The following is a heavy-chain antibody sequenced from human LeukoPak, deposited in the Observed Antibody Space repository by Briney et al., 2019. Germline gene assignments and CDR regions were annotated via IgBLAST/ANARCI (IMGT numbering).Heavy chain of an antibody. V-gene: IGHV3-66*01. CDR3: ARDLVVAGLVP. CDR2: IYSGGRT. J-gene: IGHJ5*02. D-gene: IGHD3-22*01. CDR1: GFTFSSYS. Sequence: GGSLRLSCAASGFTFSSYSMNWVRQAPGKGLEWVSVIYSGGRTYYAESVKGRFTISRDSSTNTLFLQMNSLRAEDTAIYYCARDLVVAGLVPWGQGTLVLVSS.